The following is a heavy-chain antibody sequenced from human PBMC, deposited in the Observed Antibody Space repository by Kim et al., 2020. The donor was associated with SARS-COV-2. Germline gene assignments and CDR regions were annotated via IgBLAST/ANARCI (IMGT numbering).Heavy chain of an antibody. Sequence: SETLSLTCTVSGGSSTNYYWSWIRQPPGKGLEWIGYIHNSGSTNYNPSLKSRVTISIDTSKNQFSLKLSSVTAADTAVYYCARGLGAAGGKEYSSGWYVHYYYDGVDVWGQGTAVTVSS. CDR1: GGSSTNYY. D-gene: IGHD6-19*01. CDR3: ARGLGAAGGKEYSSGWYVHYYYDGVDV. J-gene: IGHJ6*02. CDR2: IHNSGST. V-gene: IGHV4-59*01.